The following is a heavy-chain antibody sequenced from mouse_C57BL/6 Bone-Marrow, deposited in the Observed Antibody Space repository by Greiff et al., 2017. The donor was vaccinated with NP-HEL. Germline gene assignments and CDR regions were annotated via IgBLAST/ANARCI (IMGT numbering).Heavy chain of an antibody. CDR2: IWTGGGT. J-gene: IGHJ3*01. CDR1: GFSLTSYA. D-gene: IGHD3-2*02. Sequence: VKVVESGPGLVAPSQSLSITCTVSGFSLTSYAISWVRQPPGKGLEWLGVIWTGGGTNYNSALKSRLSISKDNSKSQVFLKMNSLQTDDTARYYCASLDSSGSWFAYWGQGTLVTVSA. V-gene: IGHV2-9-1*01. CDR3: ASLDSSGSWFAY.